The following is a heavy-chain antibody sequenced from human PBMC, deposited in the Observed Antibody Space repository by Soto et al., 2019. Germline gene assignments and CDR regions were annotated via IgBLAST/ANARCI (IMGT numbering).Heavy chain of an antibody. V-gene: IGHV1-18*01. Sequence: ASVKVSCKASGYTFTSYGISWVRQAPGQGLEWMGWISAYNGNTNYAQKLQGRVTMTTDTSTSTAYMELRSLRSDDTAVYYFARDSGYCSSTSCHRTSNWFDPWGQGTLVTVSS. CDR1: GYTFTSYG. D-gene: IGHD2-2*01. J-gene: IGHJ5*02. CDR3: ARDSGYCSSTSCHRTSNWFDP. CDR2: ISAYNGNT.